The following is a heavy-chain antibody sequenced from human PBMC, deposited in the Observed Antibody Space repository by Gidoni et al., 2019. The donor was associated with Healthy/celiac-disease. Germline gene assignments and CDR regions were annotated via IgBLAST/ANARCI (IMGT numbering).Heavy chain of an antibody. CDR1: GYTFTSYG. D-gene: IGHD6-13*01. CDR2: CSAYNGNT. V-gene: IGHV1-18*04. J-gene: IGHJ3*02. Sequence: QVQLVQSGAEVKKPGASVKVSCKASGYTFTSYGISWVRQAPGQGLEWMGWCSAYNGNTNYAQKLQGRGTMTTNTSTSTAYMELRSLRSDDTAVYYCARNRQQLVRGAFDIWGQGTMVTVSS. CDR3: ARNRQQLVRGAFDI.